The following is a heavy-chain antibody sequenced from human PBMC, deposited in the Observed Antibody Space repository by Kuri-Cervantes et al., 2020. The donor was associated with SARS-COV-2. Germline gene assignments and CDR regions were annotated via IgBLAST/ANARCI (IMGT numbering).Heavy chain of an antibody. CDR3: ARDSITMAQGVTSDAFDI. CDR2: ISASGAST. D-gene: IGHD3-10*01. V-gene: IGHV3-23*01. CDR1: GFTFSSYA. Sequence: GGSLRLSCAASGFTFSSYAMSWVRQAPGKGLEWVSVISASGASTYYADSVKGRFTISRDNSKNTLYLQMNSLRAEDTAVYYCARDSITMAQGVTSDAFDIWGQGTMVTVSS. J-gene: IGHJ3*02.